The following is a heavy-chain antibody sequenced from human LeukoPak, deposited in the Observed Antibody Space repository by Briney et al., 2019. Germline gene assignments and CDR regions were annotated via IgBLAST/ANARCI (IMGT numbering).Heavy chain of an antibody. CDR3: ARESGAAGTRWFDY. CDR2: VQINENN. Sequence: SETLSLTCTVFRGSIHDYYWTWIRRSPPKGMEWIGRVQINENNNYNPSLRSRLTLSLDTSKNLCSLNLTSVAAADTAIYCCARESGAAGTRWFDYWGKGTLVTVSS. J-gene: IGHJ4*02. D-gene: IGHD6-13*01. CDR1: RGSIHDYY. V-gene: IGHV4-4*07.